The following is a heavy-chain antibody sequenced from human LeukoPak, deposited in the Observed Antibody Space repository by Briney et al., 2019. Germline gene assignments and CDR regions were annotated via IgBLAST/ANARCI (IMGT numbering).Heavy chain of an antibody. D-gene: IGHD3-16*01. Sequence: SETLSLTCTVSGGSISSYYWNWIRQPAGKGLEWIGRIYTSGSTNYNPSLKSRVTISVDTSKNQFSLKLSSVTAADTAVYYCARETSQKGAHYMDVWGKGTTVTISS. CDR1: GGSISSYY. V-gene: IGHV4-4*07. J-gene: IGHJ6*03. CDR2: IYTSGST. CDR3: ARETSQKGAHYMDV.